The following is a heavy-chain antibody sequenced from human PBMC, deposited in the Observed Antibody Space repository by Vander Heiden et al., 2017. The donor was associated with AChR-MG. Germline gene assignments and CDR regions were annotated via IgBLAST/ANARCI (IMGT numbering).Heavy chain of an antibody. V-gene: IGHV4-39*01. D-gene: IGHD6-19*01. Sequence: QLQLQESGPGLVKPSETLSLTCTVSGGSISSSSYYGGWIRQPPGKGLEWIGRIYYSGSTYYNPSLKSRVTISVDTSKNQFSLKLSSVTAADTAVYYCARPGPRYSSANWFDPWGQGTLVTVSS. CDR3: ARPGPRYSSANWFDP. CDR2: IYYSGST. J-gene: IGHJ5*02. CDR1: GGSISSSSYY.